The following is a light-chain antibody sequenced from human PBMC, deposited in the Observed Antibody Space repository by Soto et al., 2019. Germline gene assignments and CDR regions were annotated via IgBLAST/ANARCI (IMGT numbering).Light chain of an antibody. Sequence: EIVLTQSPGTLSLSPGERATLSCRASQSVRSNYLAWYQQKPGQAPRLIIFGASSRATGIPDRFSGSGSGTDFTLTISRLEPEDYAVYYCQQYASSPRTFGQGTKVEIK. CDR3: QQYASSPRT. V-gene: IGKV3-20*01. CDR2: GAS. CDR1: QSVRSNY. J-gene: IGKJ1*01.